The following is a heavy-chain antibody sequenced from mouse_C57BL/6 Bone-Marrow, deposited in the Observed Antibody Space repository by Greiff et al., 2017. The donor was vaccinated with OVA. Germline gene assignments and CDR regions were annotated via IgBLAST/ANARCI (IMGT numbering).Heavy chain of an antibody. CDR3: TRAPLYYGSSPFDY. J-gene: IGHJ2*01. CDR1: GYTFTDYE. CDR2: IDPETGGT. D-gene: IGHD1-1*01. V-gene: IGHV1-15*01. Sequence: QVQLKQSGAELVRPGASVTLSCKASGYTFTDYEMHWVKQTPVHGLEWIGAIDPETGGTAYNQKFKGKAILTADKSSSTAYMELRSLTSEDSAVYYCTRAPLYYGSSPFDYWGQGTTLTVSS.